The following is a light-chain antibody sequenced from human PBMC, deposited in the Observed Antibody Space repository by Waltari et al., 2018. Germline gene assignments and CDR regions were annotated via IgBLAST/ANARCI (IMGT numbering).Light chain of an antibody. CDR1: KLGNQF. CDR2: EDA. CDR3: QGRDGSTAVV. V-gene: IGLV3-1*01. Sequence: SYVLTQPPSVSVSPGQTASIDCSGDKLGNQFVAWYQLKPGQSPVLVVYEDAKRPSGIPGRFSGSNSGNTATLTISGAQSMDEGDYFCQGRDGSTAVVFGGGTKLTVL. J-gene: IGLJ2*01.